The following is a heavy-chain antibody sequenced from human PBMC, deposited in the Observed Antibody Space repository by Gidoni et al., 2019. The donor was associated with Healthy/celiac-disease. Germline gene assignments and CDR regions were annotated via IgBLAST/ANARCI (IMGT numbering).Heavy chain of an antibody. CDR2: FDPEDGET. J-gene: IGHJ5*02. Sequence: QVQLVQPGAEVKKPGASVKVSCKVSGYTLTALSMHWVRQAPGKGLEWMGGFDPEDGETIYAQKFQGRVTMTEDTSTDTAYMELSSLRSEDTAVYYCATKGGYCTNGVCYMGWFDPWGQGTLVTVSS. V-gene: IGHV1-24*01. D-gene: IGHD2-8*01. CDR1: GYTLTALS. CDR3: ATKGGYCTNGVCYMGWFDP.